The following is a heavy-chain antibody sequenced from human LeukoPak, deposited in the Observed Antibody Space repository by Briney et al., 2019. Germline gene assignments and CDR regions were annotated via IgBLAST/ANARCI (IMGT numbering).Heavy chain of an antibody. CDR1: GYTFTGYY. CDR2: INPNSGGT. J-gene: IGHJ6*03. Sequence: ASVTVSCKASGYTFTGYYMHWVRQAPGQGLEWMGWINPNSGGTNYAQKFQGRVTMTRDTSISTAYMELSRLRSDDTAVYYCARGGYSGSRRYYYYYMDVWGKGTTVTISS. V-gene: IGHV1-2*02. CDR3: ARGGYSGSRRYYYYYMDV. D-gene: IGHD1-26*01.